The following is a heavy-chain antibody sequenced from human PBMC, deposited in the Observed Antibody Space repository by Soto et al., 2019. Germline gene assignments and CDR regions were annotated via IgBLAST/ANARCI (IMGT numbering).Heavy chain of an antibody. Sequence: ASVKVSCKASGYTFTSYGISWVRQAPGQGLEWMGWISAYNGNTNYAQKLQDRVTMTTDTSTSTAYMELRSLRSDDTAVYYCAREMVAATRSRAFDIWGQGAMVTVSS. V-gene: IGHV1-18*01. D-gene: IGHD2-15*01. J-gene: IGHJ3*02. CDR2: ISAYNGNT. CDR3: AREMVAATRSRAFDI. CDR1: GYTFTSYG.